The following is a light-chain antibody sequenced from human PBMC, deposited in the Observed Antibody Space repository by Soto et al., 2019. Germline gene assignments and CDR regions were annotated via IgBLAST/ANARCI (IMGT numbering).Light chain of an antibody. Sequence: QLVLTQSPSASASLGASVKLTCTLSSGHSSYAIAWHQQQPEKGPRYLMKLNSDGSHSKGDGIPDRFSGSSSGAERYLIISSLQSEDEADYYCQTWGTGIHVFGTGTKVTGL. J-gene: IGLJ1*01. CDR3: QTWGTGIHV. V-gene: IGLV4-69*01. CDR1: SGHSSYA. CDR2: LNSDGSH.